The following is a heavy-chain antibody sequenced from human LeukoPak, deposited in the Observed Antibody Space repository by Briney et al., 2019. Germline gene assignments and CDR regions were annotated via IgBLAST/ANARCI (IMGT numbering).Heavy chain of an antibody. CDR2: ISGSGGST. D-gene: IGHD6-19*01. V-gene: IGHV3-23*01. J-gene: IGHJ6*02. CDR3: AKLYSSGWYPGYYYGMDV. CDR1: GFTFSSYA. Sequence: GGSLRLSCAASGFTFSSYAMSWVRQAPGKGLEWVSAISGSGGSTYYADSVKVRFTISRDNSNNTLYLQMNSLRAEDTAVYYCAKLYSSGWYPGYYYGMDVWGQGTTVTVSS.